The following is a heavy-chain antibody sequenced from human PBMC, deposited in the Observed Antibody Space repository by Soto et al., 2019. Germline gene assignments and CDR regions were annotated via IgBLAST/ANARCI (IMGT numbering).Heavy chain of an antibody. CDR2: IYHTGSS. Sequence: QVQLQESGPGLVKPSGTLSLTCAVFGGSISTSHWWRWVRQPPGKGLEWIGEIYHTGSSNYNPSLKSRVTMSLDKSKNQFSLTLTSVTDADTAVYYCARDGVDTSVVAVMGYGGQGAPVTVSS. J-gene: IGHJ4*02. CDR1: GGSISTSHW. D-gene: IGHD5-18*01. CDR3: ARDGVDTSVVAVMGY. V-gene: IGHV4-4*02.